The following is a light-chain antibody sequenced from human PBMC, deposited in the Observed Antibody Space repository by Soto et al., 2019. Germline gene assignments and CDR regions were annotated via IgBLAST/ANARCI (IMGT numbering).Light chain of an antibody. Sequence: DIVMTQSPDSLAVSLGERVTIHCKSSQSVLYSSNNRNYFAWYQQKPGQPPKLLIYWASTRESGVPDRFSGSGSGTDFTLTISSLQAADEAVYYCQQYYSSPFTFGQGTKLEI. CDR3: QQYYSSPFT. V-gene: IGKV4-1*01. J-gene: IGKJ2*01. CDR2: WAS. CDR1: QSVLYSSNNRNY.